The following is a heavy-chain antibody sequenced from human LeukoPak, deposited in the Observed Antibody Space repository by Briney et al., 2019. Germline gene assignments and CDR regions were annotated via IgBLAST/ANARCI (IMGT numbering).Heavy chain of an antibody. V-gene: IGHV1-8*03. J-gene: IGHJ4*02. CDR3: ARAGGYCGRISCPYYFDY. CDR1: GGTFSSYA. Sequence: GASVKVSFKASGGTFSSYAISWVRQGTGQGLEWMGWMNPNSGNTGYAQKFQGRVTITRNTSISTAYMELSSLRSEDTAVYYCARAGGYCGRISCPYYFDYWGQGSLVAVSS. D-gene: IGHD2-15*01. CDR2: MNPNSGNT.